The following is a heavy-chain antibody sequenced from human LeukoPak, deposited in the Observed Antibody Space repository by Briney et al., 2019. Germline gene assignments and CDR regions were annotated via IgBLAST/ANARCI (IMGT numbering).Heavy chain of an antibody. J-gene: IGHJ4*01. CDR1: GFTFNSYA. V-gene: IGHV3-23*01. CDR2: ITNSGGGT. CDR3: APRGQYYFES. Sequence: GGSLRLSRAASGFTFNSYAMSWVRQAPGKGLEWVSSITNSGGGTFYADSVKGRFTISRDNSKNTLYLQMNSLRSEDTAVYYCAPRGQYYFESWGQGTLVTVSS.